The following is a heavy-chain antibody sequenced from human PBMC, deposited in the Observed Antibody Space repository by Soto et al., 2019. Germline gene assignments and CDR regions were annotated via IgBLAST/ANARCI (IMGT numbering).Heavy chain of an antibody. V-gene: IGHV1-69*06. D-gene: IGHD1-26*01. J-gene: IGHJ4*02. Sequence: ASVKVSCKTSGVTFSTYSIVWVRQAPGEGLEWMGGIIPIFGTANYAQKFQDRVTITADKSTNTAFMELSSLKSEDTAMYYCASSSGNNYGVGTNYYFDYWGQGTLVTVSS. CDR2: IIPIFGTA. CDR3: ASSSGNNYGVGTNYYFDY. CDR1: GVTFSTYS.